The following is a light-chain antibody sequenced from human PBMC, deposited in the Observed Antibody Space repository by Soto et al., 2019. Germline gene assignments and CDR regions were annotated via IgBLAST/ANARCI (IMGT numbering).Light chain of an antibody. V-gene: IGKV3-15*01. CDR2: RAS. CDR1: QSVSNK. CDR3: QQRSNWPRT. J-gene: IGKJ1*01. Sequence: EIVMTQSPATVSVSPGERVTLSCRASQSVSNKLVWYQQKPGQAPRLLIYRASTRATGVPARFSGSGSGTEFTLTISSLEPEDFAVYYCQQRSNWPRTFGQGTKVDI.